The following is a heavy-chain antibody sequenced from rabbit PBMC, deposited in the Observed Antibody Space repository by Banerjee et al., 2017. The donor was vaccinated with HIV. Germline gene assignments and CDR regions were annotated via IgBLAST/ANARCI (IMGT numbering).Heavy chain of an antibody. J-gene: IGHJ6*01. Sequence: QLRETGGGLVQPGGSLTLSCKAFGFDFNNYYMSWVRQAPGKGLEWVGIFYPGQGSTDYASWVNGRFTISSDNAQNTVDLQMNSLTAADTATYFCARDRYIVDYAGYLGARDLWGPGTLVTVS. CDR2: FYPGQGST. V-gene: IGHV1S7*01. D-gene: IGHD7-1*01. CDR1: GFDFNNYY. CDR3: ARDRYIVDYAGYLGARDL.